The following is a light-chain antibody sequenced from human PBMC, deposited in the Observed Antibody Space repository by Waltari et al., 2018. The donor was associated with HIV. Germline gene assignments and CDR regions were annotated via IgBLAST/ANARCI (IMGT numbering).Light chain of an antibody. V-gene: IGLV2-14*01. J-gene: IGLJ1*01. Sequence: QSALPQPASVSGSPGQSITISCTGTSSDAGGYNHVSWYQQHQGKAPKLMIYDVSNRPSGGSNRFSGSKSGNTASLTISGLQAEDEADYYCSSYTSSSTRVFGTGTKVTVL. CDR3: SSYTSSSTRV. CDR2: DVS. CDR1: SSDAGGYNH.